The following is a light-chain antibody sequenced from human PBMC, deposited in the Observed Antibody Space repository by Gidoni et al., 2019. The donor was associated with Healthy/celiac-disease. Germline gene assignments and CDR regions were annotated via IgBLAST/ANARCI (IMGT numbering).Light chain of an antibody. J-gene: IGKJ5*01. CDR3: QQRSNWIT. Sequence: VLTQSPATLSLSPGERATLSCRASQSVSSYLAWYQQKPGQAPRLLIYDASNRATGIPARFSGSGSGTDFTLTISSLEPEDFAVYYCQQRSNWITFGQGKRLEIK. CDR1: QSVSSY. CDR2: DAS. V-gene: IGKV3-11*01.